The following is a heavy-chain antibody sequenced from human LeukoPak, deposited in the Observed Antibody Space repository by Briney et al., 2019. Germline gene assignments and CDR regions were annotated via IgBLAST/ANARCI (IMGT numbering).Heavy chain of an antibody. CDR3: AKDGTGSGWQPFDY. CDR1: GFTFSSYA. CDR2: ISGSGGST. V-gene: IGHV3-23*01. Sequence: GGSLRLSCAASGFTFSSYAMSWVRQAPGKRLEWVSAISGSGGSTYYADSVKGRFTISRDNSKNTLYLQMNSLRAEDTAVYYCAKDGTGSGWQPFDYWGQGTLVTVSS. D-gene: IGHD6-19*01. J-gene: IGHJ4*02.